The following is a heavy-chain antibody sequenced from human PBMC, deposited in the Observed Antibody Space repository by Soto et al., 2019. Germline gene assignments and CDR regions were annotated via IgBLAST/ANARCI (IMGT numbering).Heavy chain of an antibody. CDR2: IIPIFGTA. D-gene: IGHD3-10*01. J-gene: IGHJ4*02. Sequence: SVKVSCKASGGTFSSYAISCVRQAPGQGLEWMGGIIPIFGTANYAQKFQGRVTITADESTSTAYMELSSLRSEDTAVYYCARGPYYYGSGSSLDYWGQGTLVTVSS. CDR1: GGTFSSYA. V-gene: IGHV1-69*13. CDR3: ARGPYYYGSGSSLDY.